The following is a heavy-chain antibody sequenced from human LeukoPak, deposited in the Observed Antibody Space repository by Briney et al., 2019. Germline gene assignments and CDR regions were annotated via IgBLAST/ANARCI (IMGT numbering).Heavy chain of an antibody. Sequence: GESLKISCKGSEYSFTSYWIGWVRQMPGKGLEWMGIIHPGDSDTRYSPSFQGQVTISADKSISTAYLQWSSLKASDTAMYYCARREWLVRLGAFDIWGQGTMVTVSS. CDR3: ARREWLVRLGAFDI. V-gene: IGHV5-51*01. D-gene: IGHD6-19*01. CDR1: EYSFTSYW. J-gene: IGHJ3*02. CDR2: IHPGDSDT.